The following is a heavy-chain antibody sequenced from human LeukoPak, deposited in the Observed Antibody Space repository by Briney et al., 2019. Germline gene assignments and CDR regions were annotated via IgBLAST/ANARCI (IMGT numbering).Heavy chain of an antibody. CDR1: GFTFSSYW. CDR2: INHNGNVN. J-gene: IGHJ4*02. D-gene: IGHD6-13*01. V-gene: IGHV3-7*03. CDR3: GRGFSNWSLDY. Sequence: GGSLRLSCAASGFTFSSYWMNWARQAPGKGLEWVASINHNGNVNYYADSVKGRVTLSRDNSKNTVYLQMSSLRVADTGVYYCGRGFSNWSLDYWGQGTLITVSS.